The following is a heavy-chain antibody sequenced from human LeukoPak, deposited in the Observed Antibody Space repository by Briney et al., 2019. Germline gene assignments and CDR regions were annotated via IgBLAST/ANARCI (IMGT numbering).Heavy chain of an antibody. CDR2: ISWNSGNI. V-gene: IGHV3-9*01. CDR3: AKAHDYGDYAGFDY. J-gene: IGHJ4*02. CDR1: GFTFSSYE. D-gene: IGHD4-17*01. Sequence: GGSLRLSCAASGFTFSSYEMNWVRQAPGKGLEWVSGISWNSGNIAYADSVKGRFTISRDSAKTSLYLQINNLRAEDTALYYCAKAHDYGDYAGFDYWGQGTLVSVSS.